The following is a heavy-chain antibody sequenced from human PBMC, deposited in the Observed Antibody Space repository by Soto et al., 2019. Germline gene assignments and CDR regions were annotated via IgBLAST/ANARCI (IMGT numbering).Heavy chain of an antibody. J-gene: IGHJ6*02. V-gene: IGHV1-69*13. CDR2: IIPIFGTA. D-gene: IGHD4-17*01. Sequence: SVKVSCKASGGTFSSYAISWVRQAPGQGLEWMGGIIPIFGTANYAQKFQGRVTITADESTSTAYMELSSLRSEDTAVYYCAKGYGYYVGGNYYYYQGMDVWGQGTTVTVSS. CDR1: GGTFSSYA. CDR3: AKGYGYYVGGNYYYYQGMDV.